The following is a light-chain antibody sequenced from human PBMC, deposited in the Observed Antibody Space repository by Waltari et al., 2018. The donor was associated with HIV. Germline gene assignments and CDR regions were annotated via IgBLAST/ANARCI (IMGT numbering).Light chain of an antibody. J-gene: IGLJ3*02. CDR3: EAWDDSLSGPV. CDR2: SNA. CDR1: RLNIGRNN. V-gene: IGLV1-47*01. Sequence: QSVLTQPPTASGTPGQRVTSSCSGGRLNIGRNNGCWYQHFPGTDPKLLLFSNAQRPSGVPDRFSGSKSGTSASLAIIGLRFEDEADYFCEAWDDSLSGPVFGGGTKLTVL.